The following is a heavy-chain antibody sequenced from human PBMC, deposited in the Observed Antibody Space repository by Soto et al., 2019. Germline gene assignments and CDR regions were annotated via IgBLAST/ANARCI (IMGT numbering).Heavy chain of an antibody. D-gene: IGHD6-19*01. Sequence: GGSLRPSVAASGLSFLSYGIPWVRQAPGKGLEWVALIACDGSNEYYADSVKGRFAISRDNSKNTLNLQMNSLRAEDTAVYYCARDIAVPAPAYYYYGMDVWGQGTTVTVSS. CDR2: IACDGSNE. J-gene: IGHJ6*02. CDR1: GLSFLSYG. V-gene: IGHV3-30*03. CDR3: ARDIAVPAPAYYYYGMDV.